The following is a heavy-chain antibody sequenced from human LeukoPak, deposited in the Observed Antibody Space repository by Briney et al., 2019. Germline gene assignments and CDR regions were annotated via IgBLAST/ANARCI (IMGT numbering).Heavy chain of an antibody. Sequence: PGGSLRLSCAASGFTFSSYWMHWVRQAPGKGLVWVSRINSDGSSTSYADSVKGRFTISRDNAKNTLYLQMNSLRAEDTAVYYCARGGTYDFWSGSPHNWFDPWGQGTLVTVSS. CDR3: ARGGTYDFWSGSPHNWFDP. CDR1: GFTFSSYW. D-gene: IGHD3-3*01. CDR2: INSDGSST. J-gene: IGHJ5*02. V-gene: IGHV3-74*01.